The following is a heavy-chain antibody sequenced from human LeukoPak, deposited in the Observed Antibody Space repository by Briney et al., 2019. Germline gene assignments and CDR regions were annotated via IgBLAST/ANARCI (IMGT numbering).Heavy chain of an antibody. CDR1: GGSFSGYY. V-gene: IGHV4-34*01. CDR2: INHSGST. CDR3: ARVASWVATNDY. Sequence: PSETLSLTCAVYGGSFSGYYWSWIRQPPGKGLEWIVEINHSGSTSYNPSLKSRVTISVDTSKNQFSLRLSSVTAADTAVYYCARVASWVATNDYWGQGALVTVSS. J-gene: IGHJ4*02. D-gene: IGHD5-24*01.